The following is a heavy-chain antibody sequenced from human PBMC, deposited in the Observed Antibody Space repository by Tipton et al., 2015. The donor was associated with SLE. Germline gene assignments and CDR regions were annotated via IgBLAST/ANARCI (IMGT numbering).Heavy chain of an antibody. J-gene: IGHJ2*01. D-gene: IGHD6-19*01. CDR2: INTDGSTT. Sequence: SLRLSCAASGFTFTSFSGYWMHWVRQTPGKGLVWLSRINTDGSTTSYADSVESRFTSSRDNAKNTLYLEMNSLRPEDTAVYYCARVLAGSYWYFDLWGRGTLVTVSS. V-gene: IGHV3-74*01. CDR3: ARVLAGSYWYFDL. CDR1: GFTFTSFSGYW.